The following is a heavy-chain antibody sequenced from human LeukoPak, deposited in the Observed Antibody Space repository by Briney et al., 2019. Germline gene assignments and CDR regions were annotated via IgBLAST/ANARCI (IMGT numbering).Heavy chain of an antibody. J-gene: IGHJ5*02. CDR2: ISYDGNKK. CDR1: GFTFSSYG. V-gene: IGHV3-30*18. CDR3: AKSRSRNMLTFGGVENWFDP. D-gene: IGHD3-16*01. Sequence: GGSLRLSCAASGFTFSSYGMSWVRQAPGKGLEWVAVISYDGNKKYYADSVEGRFTISRDNSKNTLYLQMNSLRAEDTAVYYCAKSRSRNMLTFGGVENWFDPWGQGTLVTVSS.